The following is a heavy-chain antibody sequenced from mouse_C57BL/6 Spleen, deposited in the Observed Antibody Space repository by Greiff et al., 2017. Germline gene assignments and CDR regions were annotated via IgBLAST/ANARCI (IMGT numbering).Heavy chain of an antibody. CDR2: IDPSDSYT. Sequence: QVQLQQPGAELVMPGASVKLSCKASGYTFTSYWMHWVKQRPGQGLEWIGEIDPSDSYTNYNQKFKGKSTLTVDKSSSTAYMQLSGLTSEDSAVYDCARGNTAVVARRYFDVWGTGTTVTVSS. V-gene: IGHV1-69*01. D-gene: IGHD1-1*01. CDR3: ARGNTAVVARRYFDV. J-gene: IGHJ1*03. CDR1: GYTFTSYW.